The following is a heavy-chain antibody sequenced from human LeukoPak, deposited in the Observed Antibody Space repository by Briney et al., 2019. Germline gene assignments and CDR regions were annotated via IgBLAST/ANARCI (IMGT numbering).Heavy chain of an antibody. D-gene: IGHD2-15*01. V-gene: IGHV4-39*01. CDR3: ARRYCYGGSCYSAHDY. CDR1: GGSISSSSYY. Sequence: PSETLSLTCTVSGGSISSSSYYWGWIRQPPGKGLEWIGSIYYSGSTYYNPSLKSRVTISVDTSKNQFSLKLSSVTAADTAVYYCARRYCYGGSCYSAHDYWGQGTLVTVSS. J-gene: IGHJ4*02. CDR2: IYYSGST.